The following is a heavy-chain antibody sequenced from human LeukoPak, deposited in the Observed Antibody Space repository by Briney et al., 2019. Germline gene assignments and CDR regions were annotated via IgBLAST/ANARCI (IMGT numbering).Heavy chain of an antibody. J-gene: IGHJ4*02. D-gene: IGHD3-22*01. Sequence: GGSLRLSCAASGFTFSSYATHWVRQAPGKGLEWVSTISDNGGGTYYADSVKGRFTISRDNSKNTLFLQMNSLRAEDSAVYYCATDREGDPSAYYLVGGQGTLITVSS. CDR3: ATDREGDPSAYYLV. CDR1: GFTFSSYA. V-gene: IGHV3-23*01. CDR2: ISDNGGGT.